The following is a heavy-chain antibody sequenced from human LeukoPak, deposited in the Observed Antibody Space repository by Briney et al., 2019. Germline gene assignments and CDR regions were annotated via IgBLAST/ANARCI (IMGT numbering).Heavy chain of an antibody. CDR2: IYTSGST. D-gene: IGHD6-13*01. J-gene: IGHJ5*02. Sequence: PSETLSLTCTVSGGSISSGSYYWSWIRQPAGKGLEWIGRIYTSGSTNYNPSLKSRVTISVDTSKKQFSLKLSSVTAADTAVYYCARVVAAAGNNWFDPWGQGTLVTVSS. CDR3: ARVVAAAGNNWFDP. CDR1: GGSISSGSYY. V-gene: IGHV4-61*02.